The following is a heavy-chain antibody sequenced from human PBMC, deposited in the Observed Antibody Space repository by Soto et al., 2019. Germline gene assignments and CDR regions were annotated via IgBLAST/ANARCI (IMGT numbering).Heavy chain of an antibody. Sequence: ILSLTCTVSGGSISSGDYYWSWIRQPPGKGLEWIGYIYYSGSTYYNPSLKSRVTISVDTSKNQFSLKLSSVTAADTAVYYCARVGPGENWFDPWGQGTMVTVSS. CDR3: ARVGPGENWFDP. CDR2: IYYSGST. V-gene: IGHV4-30-4*01. J-gene: IGHJ5*02. D-gene: IGHD1-26*01. CDR1: GGSISSGDYY.